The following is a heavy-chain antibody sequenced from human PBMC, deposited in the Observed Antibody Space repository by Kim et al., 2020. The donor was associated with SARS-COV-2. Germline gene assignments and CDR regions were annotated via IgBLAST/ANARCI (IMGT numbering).Heavy chain of an antibody. CDR3: ARADAYYDILTGYSLDY. J-gene: IGHJ4*02. V-gene: IGHV1-69*13. CDR2: IIPIFGTA. CDR1: GGTFSSYA. D-gene: IGHD3-9*01. Sequence: SVKVSCKASGGTFSSYAISWVRQAPGQGLEWMGGIIPIFGTANYAQKFQGRVTITADESTSTAYMELSSLRSEDTAVYYCARADAYYDILTGYSLDYWGQGTLVTVSS.